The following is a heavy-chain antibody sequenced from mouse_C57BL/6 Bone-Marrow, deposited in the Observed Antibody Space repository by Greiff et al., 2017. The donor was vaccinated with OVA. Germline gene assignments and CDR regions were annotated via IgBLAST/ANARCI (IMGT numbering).Heavy chain of an antibody. Sequence: EVHLVESGGGLVQPKGSLKLSCAASGFSFNTYAMNWVRQAPGKGLEWVARIRSKSNNYATYYADSVKDRFTISRDDSESMLYLQMNNLKTEDTAMYYCVSQIYYEYEGAMDYWGQGTSVTVSS. CDR3: VSQIYYEYEGAMDY. CDR1: GFSFNTYA. J-gene: IGHJ4*01. V-gene: IGHV10-1*01. D-gene: IGHD2-4*01. CDR2: IRSKSNNYAT.